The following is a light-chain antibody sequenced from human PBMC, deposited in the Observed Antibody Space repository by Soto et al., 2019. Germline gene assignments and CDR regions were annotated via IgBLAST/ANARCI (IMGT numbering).Light chain of an antibody. CDR3: QQYGNTHAIT. J-gene: IGKJ5*01. CDR1: QSVSPRY. Sequence: EILLTQSPCTLSSSLGDRVTLSCRASQSVSPRYLAWYPQTPGQAPRLLIYAPSSRATGIPDSFSGSGCGTDFILTVSRLEHEDFSVHYCQQYGNTHAITFGQGTRLEIK. V-gene: IGKV3-20*01. CDR2: APS.